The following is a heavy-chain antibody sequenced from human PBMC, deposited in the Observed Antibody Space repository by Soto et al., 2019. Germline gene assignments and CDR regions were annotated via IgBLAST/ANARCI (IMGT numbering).Heavy chain of an antibody. V-gene: IGHV1-18*04. CDR2: ISAYNGNT. D-gene: IGHD3-22*01. J-gene: IGHJ3*02. CDR3: AREDGYYDSSGYPLGAFDI. Sequence: QVQLVQSGAEVKKPGASVKVSCKASGYTFTSYGISWVRQAPGQGHEWMGWISAYNGNTNYAQKLQGRVTMTTDTSTSTAYMELRSLRPDDTAVYYCAREDGYYDSSGYPLGAFDIWGQGTMVTVSS. CDR1: GYTFTSYG.